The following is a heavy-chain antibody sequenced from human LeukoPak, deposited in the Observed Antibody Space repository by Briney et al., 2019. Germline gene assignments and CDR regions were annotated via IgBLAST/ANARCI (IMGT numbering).Heavy chain of an antibody. D-gene: IGHD6-6*01. V-gene: IGHV4-59*01. J-gene: IGHJ3*02. Sequence: SETLSLTCTVSGGSISSYYWTWIRQPPGKGLEWIGYIYYSGSTNYNPSLKSRVTISVDTSKNQFSLKLSSVTAADTAVYYCARVRSSDDAFDIWGQGTMVTVSS. CDR1: GGSISSYY. CDR2: IYYSGST. CDR3: ARVRSSDDAFDI.